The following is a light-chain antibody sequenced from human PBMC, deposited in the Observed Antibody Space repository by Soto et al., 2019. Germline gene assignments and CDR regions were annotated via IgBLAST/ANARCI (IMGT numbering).Light chain of an antibody. CDR2: GTS. V-gene: IGKV3D-7*01. CDR1: QSVSRIY. Sequence: EIVMTQSPATLSLTPGETATLSCRASQSVSRIYLSWLQQKPGQAPRLLIYGTSTRATGIPVRFSGSGSGTDFTLTISSLQPEDFAVYFCHQDFNLPWTFGQGTRLENK. CDR3: HQDFNLPWT. J-gene: IGKJ5*01.